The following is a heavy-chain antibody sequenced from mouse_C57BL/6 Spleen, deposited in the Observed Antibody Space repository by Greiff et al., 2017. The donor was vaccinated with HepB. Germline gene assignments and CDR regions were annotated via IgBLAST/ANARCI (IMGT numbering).Heavy chain of an antibody. CDR3: ARGGIYYDYDGGTYYAMDY. CDR1: GYTFTGYW. CDR2: ILPGSGST. V-gene: IGHV1-9*01. D-gene: IGHD2-4*01. J-gene: IGHJ4*01. Sequence: VKLMESGAELMKPGASVKLSCKATGYTFTGYWIEWVKQRPGHGLEWIGEILPGSGSTNYNEKFKGKATFTADTSSNTAYMQLSSLTTEDSAIYYCARGGIYYDYDGGTYYAMDYWGQGTSVTVSS.